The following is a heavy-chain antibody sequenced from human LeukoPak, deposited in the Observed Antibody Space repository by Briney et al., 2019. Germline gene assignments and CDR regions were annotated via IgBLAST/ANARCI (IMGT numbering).Heavy chain of an antibody. D-gene: IGHD6-13*01. CDR2: IYSGGST. Sequence: GGSLRLSCAASGFTVSSNYMSWVRQAPGKGLEWVSVIYSGGSTYYADSVKGRFTISRDNSKNTLYLQMNSLRAEDTAVYYCGRDRPIVRRYSSSWYGDAFDIWGQGTMVTVSS. V-gene: IGHV3-53*01. CDR3: GRDRPIVRRYSSSWYGDAFDI. CDR1: GFTVSSNY. J-gene: IGHJ3*02.